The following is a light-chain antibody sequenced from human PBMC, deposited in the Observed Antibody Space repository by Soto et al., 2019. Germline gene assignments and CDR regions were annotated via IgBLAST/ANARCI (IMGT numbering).Light chain of an antibody. CDR3: GSWDSSLSAYV. CDR2: DDN. J-gene: IGLJ1*01. CDR1: SSNIGGNS. V-gene: IGLV1-51*01. Sequence: QSVMTQPPSVSAAPGQTVTISCSGSSSNIGGNSVSWYQQLPGTAPKLLIYDDNKRPSGIPDRFSGSKSGTSATLGITGFQTGDEADYYCGSWDSSLSAYVSGTGTKLTVL.